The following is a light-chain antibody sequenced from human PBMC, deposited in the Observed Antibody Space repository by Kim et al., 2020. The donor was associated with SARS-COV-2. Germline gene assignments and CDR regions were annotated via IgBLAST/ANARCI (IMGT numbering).Light chain of an antibody. V-gene: IGKV1-39*01. CDR2: AAS. CDR1: QTSSTY. CDR3: QQSYSTTWT. J-gene: IGKJ1*01. Sequence: ASVGDRVTITCRASQTSSTYLNWYQQKPGKAPKLLIYAASSLQSGVPSRFSGSGSGTDFSLTISSLQPEDFATYYCQQSYSTTWTCGQGTKVDIK.